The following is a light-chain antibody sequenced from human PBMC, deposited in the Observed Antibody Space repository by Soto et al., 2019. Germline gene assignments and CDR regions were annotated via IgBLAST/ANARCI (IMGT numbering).Light chain of an antibody. Sequence: DIVLAQSQATLSLSPGVRATLSCRASQSVNNSFLAGYQQQPGQAPGHLIYGASRRGTGVPDRFTGSGSGTDYTLTISRIEPEEFAVYYCQQHVNSPCAFGQGTKVEI. V-gene: IGKV3-20*01. J-gene: IGKJ1*01. CDR3: QQHVNSPCA. CDR1: QSVNNSF. CDR2: GAS.